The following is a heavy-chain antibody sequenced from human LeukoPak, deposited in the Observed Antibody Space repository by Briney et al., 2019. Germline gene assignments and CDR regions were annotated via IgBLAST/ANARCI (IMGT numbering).Heavy chain of an antibody. D-gene: IGHD1-20*01. J-gene: IGHJ4*02. CDR1: GFSVSSNY. V-gene: IGHV3-53*01. Sequence: GALQLSCAASGFSVSSNYMSWVRQAPGKGLEWVSVIYSGGSTYYADSVKGRFTISRDNSKNTLYLQMNSLRAEDTAVYYCARGIAGPDYWGQGTLVTVSS. CDR3: ARGIAGPDY. CDR2: IYSGGST.